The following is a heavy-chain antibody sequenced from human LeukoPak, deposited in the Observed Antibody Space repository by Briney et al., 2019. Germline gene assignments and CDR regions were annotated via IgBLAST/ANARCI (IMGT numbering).Heavy chain of an antibody. CDR1: GFTFSNAW. CDR2: IKSKTDGGTT. Sequence: GGSLRLSCAASGFTFSNAWMSWVRQAPGKGLEWVGRIKSKTDGGTTDYAAPVKGRLTISRDDSKNTLYLQMNSLKTEDTAVYYCTTQGPYCSSTSCYSIDYWGQGTLVTVSS. D-gene: IGHD2-2*01. J-gene: IGHJ4*02. V-gene: IGHV3-15*01. CDR3: TTQGPYCSSTSCYSIDY.